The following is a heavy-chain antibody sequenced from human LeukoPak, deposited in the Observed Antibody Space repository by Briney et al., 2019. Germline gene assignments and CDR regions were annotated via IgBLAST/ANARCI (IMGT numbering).Heavy chain of an antibody. CDR2: INVNSGGT. CDR3: ARGPLILEGDWFDP. CDR1: GYTFTGYY. J-gene: IGHJ5*02. Sequence: ASVKVSCKTSGYTFTGYYMHWVRQAPGQGLEWMGWINVNSGGTNYAQKFQVRVTMTRDTSISTAYMELSRLRSDDTAVYYCARGPLILEGDWFDPWGQGTLVTVSP. D-gene: IGHD3-3*01. V-gene: IGHV1-2*02.